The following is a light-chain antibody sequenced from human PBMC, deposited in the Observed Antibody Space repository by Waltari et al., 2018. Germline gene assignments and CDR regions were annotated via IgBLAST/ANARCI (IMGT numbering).Light chain of an antibody. J-gene: IGKJ1*01. V-gene: IGKV3-20*01. CDR3: QHYVRLPAT. Sequence: EIVLTQSPGSLSSSPGERVTLSCRASQSVSRALAWYQQKPGQAPRLLIFGSSNRATGIPDXFIGSGSETDFSLTISRLEPEXXXVYYCQHYVRLPATFGRGTKVEIK. CDR1: QSVSRA. CDR2: GSS.